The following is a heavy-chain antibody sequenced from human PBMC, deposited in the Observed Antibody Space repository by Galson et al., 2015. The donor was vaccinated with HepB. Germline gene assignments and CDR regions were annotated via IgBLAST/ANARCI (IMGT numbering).Heavy chain of an antibody. CDR3: ARDPGGSGYCSSTSCYS. V-gene: IGHV1-69*10. Sequence: QSGAEVKKPGESLKISCKGSGYSFTSYWIGWVRQAPGQGLEWMGGIIPILGIANYAQKFQGRVTITADKSTSTAYMELSSLRSEDTAVYYCARDPGGSGYCSSTSCYSWGQGTLVTVSS. CDR2: IIPILGIA. CDR1: GYSFTSYW. J-gene: IGHJ4*02. D-gene: IGHD2-2*02.